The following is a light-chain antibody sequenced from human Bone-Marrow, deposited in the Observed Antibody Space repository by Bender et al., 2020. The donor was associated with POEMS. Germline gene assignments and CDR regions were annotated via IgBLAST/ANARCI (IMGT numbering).Light chain of an antibody. CDR2: DVN. CDR1: SSDVGDYNY. Sequence: QSALTQPASVSGSPGQSITITCTGTSSDVGDYNYVSWYQQHPGQAPRLIIYDVNKRPSGVPDRFSGSKSGNTASLTVFGLRIEDEADYYCSSYGDTLLFGGGTKLTVL. V-gene: IGLV2-8*01. CDR3: SSYGDTLL. J-gene: IGLJ2*01.